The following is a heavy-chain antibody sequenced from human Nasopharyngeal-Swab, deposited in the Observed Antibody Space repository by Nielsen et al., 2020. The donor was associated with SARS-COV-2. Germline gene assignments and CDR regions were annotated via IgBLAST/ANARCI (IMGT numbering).Heavy chain of an antibody. CDR1: GFTVSSNY. CDR3: AREGGYSYVYGMDV. D-gene: IGHD5-18*01. J-gene: IGHJ6*02. Sequence: LSLTCAASGFTVSSNYMSWVRQAPGKGLEWVSVIYSGGSTYYADSVKGRFTISRDNSKNTLYLQMNSLRAEDTAVYYCAREGGYSYVYGMDVWGQGTTVTVSS. V-gene: IGHV3-53*01. CDR2: IYSGGST.